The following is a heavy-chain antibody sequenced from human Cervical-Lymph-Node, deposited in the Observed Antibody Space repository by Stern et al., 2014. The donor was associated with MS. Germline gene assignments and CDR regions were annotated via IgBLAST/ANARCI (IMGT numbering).Heavy chain of an antibody. J-gene: IGHJ4*02. Sequence: VQLVESGAEVKKPGSSVKVSCKASGGTFSSCVISWVRQAPGHGLEWMGGLIPSFGTANYAQKFQGRVTITADESTSTAYMELSSLRSEDTAVYYCARGSTVITDYFDYWGQGTLVTVSS. CDR2: LIPSFGTA. V-gene: IGHV1-69*01. CDR1: GGTFSSCV. CDR3: ARGSTVITDYFDY. D-gene: IGHD4-23*01.